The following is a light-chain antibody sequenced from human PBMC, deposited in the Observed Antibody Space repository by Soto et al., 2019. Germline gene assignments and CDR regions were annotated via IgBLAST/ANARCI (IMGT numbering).Light chain of an antibody. CDR1: QALXSW. J-gene: IGKJ1*01. Sequence: TQWTSGVSGSVGDGVTIACLASQALXSWLGWYQRKPGKAPKIRXDTAATLKRGVPSRFSGSGSATEFTLTISSLQPDDFATYYCQHYNSYSEAFGQGTKVDIK. CDR2: TAA. CDR3: QHYNSYSEA. V-gene: IGKV1-5*03.